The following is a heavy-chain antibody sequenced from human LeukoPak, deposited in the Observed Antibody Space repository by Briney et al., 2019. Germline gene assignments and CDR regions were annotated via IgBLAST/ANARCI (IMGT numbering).Heavy chain of an antibody. CDR3: AKGPYDYYYYGMDV. J-gene: IGHJ6*02. D-gene: IGHD3-3*01. Sequence: GGSLRLSCAASGFTFSSYAMSWVRQAPGKGLEWVSAISGSGGSTYYADSVKGRFTISRDNSKNTLYLQMNSLRAEDTAVYYCAKGPYDYYYYGMDVWGQGTTVTVSS. CDR1: GFTFSSYA. V-gene: IGHV3-23*01. CDR2: ISGSGGST.